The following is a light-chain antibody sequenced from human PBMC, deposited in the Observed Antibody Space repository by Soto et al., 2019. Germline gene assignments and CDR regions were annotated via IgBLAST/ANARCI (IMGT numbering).Light chain of an antibody. J-gene: IGLJ1*01. CDR3: SSYTTSYFYV. Sequence: QSVLTQPASVSGSPGQSITISCTGTSRDVGAYDYVSWYLQYPDKAPQLLIYYVDHQPSGVSSRFSGSKSGNTASLTISGLQAEDEADYYCSSYTTSYFYVFGPGTKVTVL. V-gene: IGLV2-14*03. CDR2: YVD. CDR1: SRDVGAYDY.